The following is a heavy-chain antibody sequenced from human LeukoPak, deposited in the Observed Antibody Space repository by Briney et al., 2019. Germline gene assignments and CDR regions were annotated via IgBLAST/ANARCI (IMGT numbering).Heavy chain of an antibody. CDR3: ARTRGYYFDY. CDR1: GGSISSSSYY. J-gene: IGHJ4*02. Sequence: SETLSLTCTVSGGSISSSSYYWGWIRQPPGKGLEWIGSIYYGGSTYYNPSLKSRVTISVDTSKNQFSLKLSSVTAADTAVYYCARTRGYYFDYWGQGTLVTVSS. CDR2: IYYGGST. V-gene: IGHV4-39*01.